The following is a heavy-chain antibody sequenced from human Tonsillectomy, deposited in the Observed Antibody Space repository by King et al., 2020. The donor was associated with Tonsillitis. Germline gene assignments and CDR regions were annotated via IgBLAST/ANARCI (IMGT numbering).Heavy chain of an antibody. Sequence: TLKESGPVLVKPTETLTLTCTVSGFSLSNARMGVSWIRQSPGKALEWLAHIVSNDEKTYTTSLKSRLTISRDTSKSQVVLIMTNMDPVDTATYYCARIYADYYTVFDYWGQGTLVTGSS. CDR2: IVSNDEK. D-gene: IGHD4-17*01. V-gene: IGHV2-26*01. CDR3: ARIYADYYTVFDY. CDR1: GFSLSNARMG. J-gene: IGHJ4*02.